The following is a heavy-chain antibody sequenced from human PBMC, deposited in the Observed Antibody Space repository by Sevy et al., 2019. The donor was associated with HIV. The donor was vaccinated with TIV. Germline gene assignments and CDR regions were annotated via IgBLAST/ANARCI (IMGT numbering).Heavy chain of an antibody. CDR2: FDPEDRET. CDR1: GYTLTKLG. V-gene: IGHV1-24*01. Sequence: AAVKVSCKVSGYTLTKLGMHWVRQAPGKGLERMGSFDPEDRETIYAQKFQGRLTMTEDTSTDTAYMDLSSLRSEVTAVYFCATTKDYYECSGSPFDYWGQGTPVLVSS. J-gene: IGHJ4*02. D-gene: IGHD3-22*01. CDR3: ATTKDYYECSGSPFDY.